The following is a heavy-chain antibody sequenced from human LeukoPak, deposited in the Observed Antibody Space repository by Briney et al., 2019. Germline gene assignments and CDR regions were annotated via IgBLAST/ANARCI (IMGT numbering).Heavy chain of an antibody. CDR1: GFTFSSYG. V-gene: IGHV3-23*01. D-gene: IGHD6-19*01. CDR2: ISGSGGST. Sequence: GGSLRLYGAASGFTFSSYGMSWVRQAPGKGLEWVSAISGSGGSTYYADSVKGRFTISRDNSKNALYLQMNSLRAEDTAVYYCAKDRYSSGWTEGDYWGQGTLVSVSS. CDR3: AKDRYSSGWTEGDY. J-gene: IGHJ4*02.